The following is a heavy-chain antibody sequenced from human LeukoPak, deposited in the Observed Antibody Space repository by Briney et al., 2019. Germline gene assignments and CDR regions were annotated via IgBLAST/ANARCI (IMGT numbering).Heavy chain of an antibody. CDR1: GYTFTGYY. D-gene: IGHD2-15*01. CDR2: ISPNSGGT. J-gene: IGHJ1*01. V-gene: IGHV1-2*02. CDR3: ARVPRGYCSGGSCYTPGYFQH. Sequence: ASVKVSCKASGYTFTGYYMHWVRQAPGQGLEWMGWISPNSGGTNYAQKFQGRVTMTRDTSISTAYMELSRLRSDDTAVYYCARVPRGYCSGGSCYTPGYFQHWGQGTLVTVSS.